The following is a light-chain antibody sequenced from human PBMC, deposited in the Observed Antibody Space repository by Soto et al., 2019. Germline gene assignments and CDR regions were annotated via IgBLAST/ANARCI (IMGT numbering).Light chain of an antibody. CDR1: QSVGGY. J-gene: IGKJ1*01. Sequence: EIVLTQSPATLSLSPGDRATLFCRASQSVGGYLGWYQQRPGQAPRLLIYDASNRVPGVPDRFSASGPGTDFTLTISSLEPEDFAVYYCQQRNGWPRTFGQGTKVDIK. CDR3: QQRNGWPRT. V-gene: IGKV3D-11*02. CDR2: DAS.